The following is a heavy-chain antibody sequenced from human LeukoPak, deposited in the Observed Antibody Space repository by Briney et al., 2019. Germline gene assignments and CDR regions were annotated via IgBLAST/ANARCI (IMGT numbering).Heavy chain of an antibody. CDR2: INHSGST. V-gene: IGHV4-34*01. Sequence: SETLSLICAVYGGSFSGYYWSWIRQPPGKGLEWIGEINHSGSTNYNPSLKSRVTISVDTSKNQFSLKLSSVTAADTAVYYCARGWINYDSYYYYMDVWHKGSTVTVSS. CDR3: ARGWINYDSYYYYMDV. J-gene: IGHJ6*03. CDR1: GGSFSGYY. D-gene: IGHD3-22*01.